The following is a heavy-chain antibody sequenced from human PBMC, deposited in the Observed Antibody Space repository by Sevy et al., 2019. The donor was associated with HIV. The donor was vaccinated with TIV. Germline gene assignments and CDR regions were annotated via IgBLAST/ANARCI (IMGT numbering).Heavy chain of an antibody. CDR3: AGRVFLSP. CDR1: GLTFSDYY. Sequence: GGSLRLSCEASGLTFSDYYMSWVRQAPGKGLEWISYITRDGSETYYADSVKGRFTISRDNAKDSLYLQMNSLRVDDTAVYYCAGRVFLSPWGQRTLVTVSS. CDR2: ITRDGSET. V-gene: IGHV3-11*01. J-gene: IGHJ5*02. D-gene: IGHD3-10*01.